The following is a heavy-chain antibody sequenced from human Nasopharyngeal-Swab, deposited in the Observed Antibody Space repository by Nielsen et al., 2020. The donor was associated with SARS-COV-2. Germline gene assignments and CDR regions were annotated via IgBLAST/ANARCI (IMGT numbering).Heavy chain of an antibody. CDR1: GFTFDDYP. V-gene: IGHV3-9*01. J-gene: IGHJ4*02. CDR2: ISWNSGSI. Sequence: GGSLRLPCAPSGFTFDDYPMHWARQAPGKGLERVSGISWNSGSIGYADSVKGRFTISRDNAKNSLYLQMNSLRAEDTALYYCAKDLAVAGTGYWGQGTLVTVSS. D-gene: IGHD6-19*01. CDR3: AKDLAVAGTGY.